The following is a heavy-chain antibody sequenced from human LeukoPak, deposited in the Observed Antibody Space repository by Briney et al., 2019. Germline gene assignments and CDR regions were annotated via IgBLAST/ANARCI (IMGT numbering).Heavy chain of an antibody. Sequence: GRSLRLSCAASGFTFSSYAMHWVRPAPGKGLEWVAVISYDGSNKYYADSVKGRFTISRDNSKNALYLQMNSLRAEDTAVYYCARARLGGVDYWGQGTLVTVSS. V-gene: IGHV3-30-3*01. J-gene: IGHJ4*02. CDR2: ISYDGSNK. CDR1: GFTFSSYA. D-gene: IGHD3-16*01. CDR3: ARARLGGVDY.